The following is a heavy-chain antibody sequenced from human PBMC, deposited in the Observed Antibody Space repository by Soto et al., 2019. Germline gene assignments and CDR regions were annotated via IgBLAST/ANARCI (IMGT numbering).Heavy chain of an antibody. V-gene: IGHV4-59*01. CDR3: ARLGVPARVDYYYYGMDV. CDR1: GGSISSYY. CDR2: IYYSGST. J-gene: IGHJ6*02. D-gene: IGHD2-2*01. Sequence: SETLSLTCTVSGGSISSYYWSWIRQPPGKGLEWIGYIYYSGSTNYNPSLKSRVTISVDTSKNQFSLKLSSVTAADTAVYYCARLGVPARVDYYYYGMDVWGQGTTVTVSS.